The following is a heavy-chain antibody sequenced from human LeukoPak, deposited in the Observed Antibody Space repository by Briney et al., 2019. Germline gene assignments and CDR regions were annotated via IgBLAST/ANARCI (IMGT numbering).Heavy chain of an antibody. CDR3: ARDGRWESHNWFDP. D-gene: IGHD1-26*01. V-gene: IGHV4-4*07. CDR1: GGSISSYY. J-gene: IGHJ5*02. CDR2: IYTSGST. Sequence: PSETLSLTCTVSGGSISSYYWSWIRQPAGKGLEWIGRIYTSGSTNYNPSLKSRVTMSVDTSKNQFSLKLSSVTAADTAAYYCARDGRWESHNWFDPWGQGTLVTVSS.